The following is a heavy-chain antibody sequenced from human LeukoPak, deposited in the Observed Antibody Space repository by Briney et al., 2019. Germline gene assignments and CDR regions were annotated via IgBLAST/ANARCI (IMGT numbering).Heavy chain of an antibody. D-gene: IGHD3-10*01. CDR1: GFTFDDYG. CDR2: IKQDGSEK. CDR3: ARDKREFQVLFRKYYDSMDV. J-gene: IGHJ6*03. V-gene: IGHV3-7*01. Sequence: PGGSLRLSCAASGFTFDDYGMSWVRQAPGKGLEWVANIKQDGSEKFYVDSVKGRFTISRDIAKNSLYLQMNSLRAEDTAVYYCARDKREFQVLFRKYYDSMDVWGKGTTVIVSS.